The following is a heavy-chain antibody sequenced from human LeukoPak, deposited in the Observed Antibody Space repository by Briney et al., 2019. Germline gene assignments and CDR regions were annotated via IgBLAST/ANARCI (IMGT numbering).Heavy chain of an antibody. J-gene: IGHJ4*02. V-gene: IGHV3-73*01. CDR2: IRSKANSYAT. D-gene: IGHD5-18*01. CDR3: TRQGYSYGHFDY. CDR1: GFTFSGSA. Sequence: PGGSLRLSCAASGFTFSGSAMHWVRQASGKGLEWVGRIRSKANSYATAYAASVKGRFTISRDDSKNTAYLQMNSLKTEDTAVYYCTRQGYSYGHFDYWGQGTLVTVSS.